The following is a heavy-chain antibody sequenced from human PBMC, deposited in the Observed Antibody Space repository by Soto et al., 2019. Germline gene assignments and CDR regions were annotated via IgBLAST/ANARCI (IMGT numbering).Heavy chain of an antibody. CDR1: GYSCTSYW. V-gene: IGHV5-51*01. CDR2: IYPGDSDT. D-gene: IGHD1-1*01. J-gene: IGHJ6*03. Sequence: PGESLKISCKCSGYSCTSYWIGLVRQMPGKGLEWMGIIYPGDSDTRYSPSFQGQVTISADKSISTAYLQWSSLKASDTAMYYCARSTTHYDYYYYMDVWGKGTTVTVSS. CDR3: ARSTTHYDYYYYMDV.